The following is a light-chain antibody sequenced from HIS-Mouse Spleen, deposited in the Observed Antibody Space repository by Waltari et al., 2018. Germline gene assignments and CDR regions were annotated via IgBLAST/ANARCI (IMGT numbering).Light chain of an antibody. J-gene: IGLJ2*01. CDR2: GNR. V-gene: IGLV1-40*01. Sequence: QSVLTQPPSVSGAPGQRVTISCTGSASNIGAGYDAHWSQQLPGTAPRLRIYGNRNRPPGVPDRSSGSKSVTSASRAITGLQAEDEADYYCQSYDSSVVFGGGSKLTVL. CDR3: QSYDSSVV. CDR1: ASNIGAGYD.